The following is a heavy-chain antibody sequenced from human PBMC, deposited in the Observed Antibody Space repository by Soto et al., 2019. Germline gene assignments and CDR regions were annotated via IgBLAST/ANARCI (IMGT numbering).Heavy chain of an antibody. V-gene: IGHV3-30*18. CDR3: AKDAAIAARLAPFDY. J-gene: IGHJ4*02. CDR2: ISYDGSNK. CDR1: GFTFSSYG. D-gene: IGHD6-6*01. Sequence: GGSLRLSCAASGFTFSSYGMHWVRQAPGKGLEWVAVISYDGSNKYYADSVKGRFTISRDNSKNTLYLQMNSLRAEETAVYYCAKDAAIAARLAPFDYWGQGTLVTVSS.